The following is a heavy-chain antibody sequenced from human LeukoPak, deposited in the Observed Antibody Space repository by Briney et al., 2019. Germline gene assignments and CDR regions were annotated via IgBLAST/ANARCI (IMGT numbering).Heavy chain of an antibody. Sequence: GGSLRLSCAASGFTFSSHGMHWVRQASGKGLEWVGRIRSKANSYATAYAASLKGRFSISRDDSLNTAYLQMNSLKTEDTAVYYCTRQFDSSGYYPDYWGQGTLVTVSS. V-gene: IGHV3-73*01. CDR1: GFTFSSHG. D-gene: IGHD3-22*01. J-gene: IGHJ4*02. CDR2: IRSKANSYAT. CDR3: TRQFDSSGYYPDY.